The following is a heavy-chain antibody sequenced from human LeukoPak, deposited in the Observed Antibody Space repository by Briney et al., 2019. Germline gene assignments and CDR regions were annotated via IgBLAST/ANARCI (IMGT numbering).Heavy chain of an antibody. J-gene: IGHJ4*01. Sequence: GGSLRLSCAASGFTFSIYAMNWVRQAPGKGLEWVSDISGSGGRTYYADAVKGRFTISRDNSKNTLYLQMNSLRAEDTALYYCAKRVNDDSRGSYFDSWGHGTLVTVS. CDR1: GFTFSIYA. CDR2: ISGSGGRT. CDR3: AKRVNDDSRGSYFDS. V-gene: IGHV3-23*01. D-gene: IGHD3-22*01.